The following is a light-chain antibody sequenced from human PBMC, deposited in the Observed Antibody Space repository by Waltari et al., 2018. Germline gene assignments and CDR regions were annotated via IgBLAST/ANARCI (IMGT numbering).Light chain of an antibody. CDR1: QSVGGN. CDR3: QQRRTWPSIT. J-gene: IGKJ5*01. Sequence: EIVLTQSPATLSLSPGQRGTLSCSASQSVGGNLAWYQQKHGQAHRLLIYDASNRATGIPARFSGSGSGTDFTLTISSLEPEDFAVYYCQQRRTWPSITFGQGTRLDI. V-gene: IGKV3-11*01. CDR2: DAS.